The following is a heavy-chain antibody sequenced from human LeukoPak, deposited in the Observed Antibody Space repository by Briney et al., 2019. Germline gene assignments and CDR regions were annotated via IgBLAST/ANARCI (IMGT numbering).Heavy chain of an antibody. CDR3: ARDSRAVTGSWSDL. CDR2: IYSGGTT. Sequence: GGSLRLSCAASGFIVTANYMSWVRQAPGKGLEWVSVIYSGGTTYYADFVKGRFTISRDSSKNTLYLQMSSLRVEDTAMYFCARDSRAVTGSWSDLWGRGTLVTVSS. J-gene: IGHJ5*02. V-gene: IGHV3-53*01. D-gene: IGHD6-19*01. CDR1: GFIVTANY.